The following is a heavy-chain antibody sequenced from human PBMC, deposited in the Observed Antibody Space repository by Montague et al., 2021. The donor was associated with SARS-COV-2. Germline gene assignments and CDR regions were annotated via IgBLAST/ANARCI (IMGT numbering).Heavy chain of an antibody. CDR1: GGSISSPDYY. J-gene: IGHJ4*02. V-gene: IGHV4-39*01. Sequence: SETLSLTCTVSGGSISSPDYYWGWIRQSPGKGLEWIGSISYAGRTYSNPSLRSRVSFSMDTSKNHFSPSLNSVTAADTAVCFCARQLPSYCSTNKCYPYYFDVWGQEALVTVSS. D-gene: IGHD2-2*01. CDR2: ISYAGRT. CDR3: ARQLPSYCSTNKCYPYYFDV.